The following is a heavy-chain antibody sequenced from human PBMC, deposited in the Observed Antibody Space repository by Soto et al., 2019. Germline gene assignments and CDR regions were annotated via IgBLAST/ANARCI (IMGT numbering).Heavy chain of an antibody. V-gene: IGHV1-69*13. CDR3: ATKRGGKIAAAGANWFDP. Sequence: GASVKVSCKASGGTFSSYAISWVRQAPGQGLEWMGGIIPIFGTANYAQKFQGRVAITADESTSTAYMELSSLRSEDTAVYYCATKRGGKIAAAGANWFDPWGQGTLVTVSS. J-gene: IGHJ5*02. CDR1: GGTFSSYA. D-gene: IGHD6-13*01. CDR2: IIPIFGTA.